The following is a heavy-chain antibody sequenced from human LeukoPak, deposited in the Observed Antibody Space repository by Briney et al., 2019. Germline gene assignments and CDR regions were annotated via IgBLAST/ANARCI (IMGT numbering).Heavy chain of an antibody. Sequence: AGGSLRLSCAASGFTFSSYEMNWVRQAPGKGLEWVSYISSSGSTIYYADSVKGRFTISRDNAKNSLYLQMNSLRAEDTALYYCARAGKDYYYYYMDVWGKGTTVTVSS. J-gene: IGHJ6*03. CDR1: GFTFSSYE. D-gene: IGHD6-19*01. V-gene: IGHV3-48*03. CDR2: ISSSGSTI. CDR3: ARAGKDYYYYYMDV.